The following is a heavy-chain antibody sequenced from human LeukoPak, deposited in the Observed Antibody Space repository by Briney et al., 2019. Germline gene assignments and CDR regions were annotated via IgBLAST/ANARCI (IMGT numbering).Heavy chain of an antibody. CDR2: ISSDGSNI. CDR3: ARRIAALSRAPDY. V-gene: IGHV3-48*04. CDR1: GFTFSTYN. D-gene: IGHD6-6*01. J-gene: IGHJ4*02. Sequence: GGSLRLSCVASGFTFSTYNMNWVRQAPGKGLEWVSYISSDGSNIIYADSVRGRFTISRDNFRNSLFLQMNSLRAEDTAVYYCARRIAALSRAPDYWGQGTLVTVSS.